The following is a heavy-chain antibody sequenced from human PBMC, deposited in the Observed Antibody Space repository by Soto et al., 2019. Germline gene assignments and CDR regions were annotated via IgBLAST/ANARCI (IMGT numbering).Heavy chain of an antibody. CDR2: ISYDGSNK. Sequence: GGSLRLSCAASGFTFSSYGMHWVRQAPGKGLEWVAVISYDGSNKYYADSVKGRFTISRDNSKNTLYLQMNSLRAEDTAVYYCAIFYYYDSSGYYSAYWGQGTLVTVSS. J-gene: IGHJ4*02. CDR1: GFTFSSYG. CDR3: AIFYYYDSSGYYSAY. D-gene: IGHD3-22*01. V-gene: IGHV3-30*03.